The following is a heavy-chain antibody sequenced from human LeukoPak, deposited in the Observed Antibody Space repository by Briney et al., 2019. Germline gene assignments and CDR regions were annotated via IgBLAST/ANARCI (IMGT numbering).Heavy chain of an antibody. V-gene: IGHV1-2*02. J-gene: IGHJ6*02. Sequence: ASVKVSCKASGYTFTCYYMHWVRQAPGQGLEWMGWINPNSGGTNYAQKFQGRVTMTRDTSISTAYMELSRLRSDDTAVYYCARDLYGSGSYYQPYYYYGMDVWGQGTTVTVSS. D-gene: IGHD3-10*01. CDR2: INPNSGGT. CDR3: ARDLYGSGSYYQPYYYYGMDV. CDR1: GYTFTCYY.